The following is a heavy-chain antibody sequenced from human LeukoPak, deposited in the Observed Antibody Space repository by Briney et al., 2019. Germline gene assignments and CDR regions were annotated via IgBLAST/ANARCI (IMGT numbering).Heavy chain of an antibody. J-gene: IGHJ4*02. CDR1: GYTFSGYY. Sequence: ASVKVSCKASGYTFSGYYMHWVRQAPGQGLEWMGWINPKSGGTNYAQKFQGRVTMTRDTSISTAYMELSRLRSDDTAVYYCALWFGEMTPYYFDYWGQGTLVTVSS. CDR2: INPKSGGT. CDR3: ALWFGEMTPYYFDY. D-gene: IGHD3-10*01. V-gene: IGHV1-2*02.